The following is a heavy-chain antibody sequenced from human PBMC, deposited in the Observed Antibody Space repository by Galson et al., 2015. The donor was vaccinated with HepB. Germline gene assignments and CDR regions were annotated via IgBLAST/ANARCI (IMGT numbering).Heavy chain of an antibody. V-gene: IGHV3-30*04. CDR3: AGREGAYCGGDCYTEFDY. Sequence: SLRLSCAASGFTFSSYAMHWVRQAPGKGLEWVAGISYDGSNKYYADSVKGRFTISRDNSKNTLYLQMHSLRAEDTAVYYCAGREGAYCGGDCYTEFDYWGQGTLVTVSS. CDR1: GFTFSSYA. J-gene: IGHJ4*02. CDR2: ISYDGSNK. D-gene: IGHD2-21*02.